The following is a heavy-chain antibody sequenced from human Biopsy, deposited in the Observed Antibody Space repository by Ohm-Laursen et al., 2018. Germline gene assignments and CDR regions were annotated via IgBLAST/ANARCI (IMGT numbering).Heavy chain of an antibody. Sequence: SDTLSLTCTVSGGPISNNNYYWGWIRQPPGKGLEWIGSIFYSGSTNYNPSLKSQVTISVDTSKNQFSLKLISVTAADTAVYYCARDDDTSGYYFDSWGQGTLVTVSS. CDR1: GGPISNNNYY. D-gene: IGHD3-22*01. CDR3: ARDDDTSGYYFDS. V-gene: IGHV4-39*01. J-gene: IGHJ4*02. CDR2: IFYSGST.